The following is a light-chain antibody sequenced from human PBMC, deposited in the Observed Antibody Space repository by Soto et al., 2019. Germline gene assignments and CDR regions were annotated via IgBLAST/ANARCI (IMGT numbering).Light chain of an antibody. V-gene: IGLV1-47*01. CDR3: AAWDDSLSAL. J-gene: IGLJ2*01. CDR2: RNN. CDR1: SSNIGSNY. Sequence: QSVLTQPPSASGTPGQRVTISCSGSSSNIGSNYVYWYQHPPGTAPNLLIYRNNQRPSGVPDRFSGSKSGTSASLAISGLRSEDEADYYCAAWDDSLSALFGGGTKVTVL.